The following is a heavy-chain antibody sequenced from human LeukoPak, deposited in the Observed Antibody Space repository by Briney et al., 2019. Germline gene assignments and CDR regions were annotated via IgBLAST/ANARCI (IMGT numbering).Heavy chain of an antibody. J-gene: IGHJ5*02. CDR1: GYTFTSDY. CDR3: ARDNSVEDTAWWFDP. CDR2: INPSGGST. Sequence: GASVNVSCKASGYTFTSDYMHWVRQAPGQGLEWMGIINPSGGSTSYAQKFQGRVTMTRDRSTSTDYMELSSLRSEDTAVYYCARDNSVEDTAWWFDPWGQGTLVPVSS. D-gene: IGHD4-23*01. V-gene: IGHV1-46*01.